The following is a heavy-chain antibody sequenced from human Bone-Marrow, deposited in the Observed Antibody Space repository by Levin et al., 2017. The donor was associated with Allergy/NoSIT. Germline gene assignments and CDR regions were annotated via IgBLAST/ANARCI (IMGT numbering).Heavy chain of an antibody. CDR2: IKSKTDGGTT. CDR3: TWGLPDY. D-gene: IGHD3-16*01. CDR1: GFTFSNAW. V-gene: IGHV3-15*01. J-gene: IGHJ4*02. Sequence: PGGSLRLSCAASGFTFSNAWMSWVRQATGKGLEWVGRIKSKTDGGTTEYASPVKGRFSISRDDSNNTAYLQMNSLKTEDTAVYYCTWGLPDYWGQGTLVTVSS.